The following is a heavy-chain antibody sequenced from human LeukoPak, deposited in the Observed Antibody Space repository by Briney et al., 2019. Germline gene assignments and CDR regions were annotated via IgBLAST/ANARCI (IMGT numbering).Heavy chain of an antibody. Sequence: SVKVSCKASGGTFSSYAISWVRQAPGQGLEWMGGIIPILGTANYAQEFQGRVTITTDESTSTAYMELSSLRSEDTAVYYCARALRLGELSFDYWGQGTLVTVSS. D-gene: IGHD3-16*02. J-gene: IGHJ4*02. CDR1: GGTFSSYA. CDR3: ARALRLGELSFDY. V-gene: IGHV1-69*05. CDR2: IIPILGTA.